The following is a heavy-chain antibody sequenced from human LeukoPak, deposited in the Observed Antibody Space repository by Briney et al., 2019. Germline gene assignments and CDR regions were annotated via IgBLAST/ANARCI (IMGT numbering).Heavy chain of an antibody. V-gene: IGHV4-34*01. CDR2: INHSGST. J-gene: IGHJ5*02. CDR3: ARDFTGYNLFDP. Sequence: PSETLSLTCAVYGGSFSGYYWSWIRQPPGKGLEWIGEINHSGSTNYNPSLKSRVTISVDTSKNQFSLKLSSVTAADTAVYYCARDFTGYNLFDPWGQGTLVTVSS. CDR1: GGSFSGYY. D-gene: IGHD5-12*01.